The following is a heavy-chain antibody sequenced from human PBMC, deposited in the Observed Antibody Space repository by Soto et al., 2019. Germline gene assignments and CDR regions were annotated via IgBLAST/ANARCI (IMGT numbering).Heavy chain of an antibody. Sequence: QVQLVQSGAEVKKPGSSVKVSCKASGGTFSSYAISWVRQAPGQGLEWMGGIIPIFGTANYAQKFQGGVTITADESTSTAYMELSSLRSEDTAVYYCAQKIYGGNSDWYFDLWGRGTLVTVSS. CDR1: GGTFSSYA. D-gene: IGHD2-21*02. CDR2: IIPIFGTA. J-gene: IGHJ2*01. CDR3: AQKIYGGNSDWYFDL. V-gene: IGHV1-69*12.